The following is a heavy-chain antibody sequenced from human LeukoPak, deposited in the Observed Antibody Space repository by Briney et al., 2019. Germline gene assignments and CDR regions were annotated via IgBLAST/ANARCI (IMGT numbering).Heavy chain of an antibody. V-gene: IGHV3-21*01. CDR1: GFTFSNYN. D-gene: IGHD6-25*01. J-gene: IGHJ6*03. CDR2: ISSSSSNT. Sequence: GGSLRLSCAASGFTFSNYNMNWVRQAPGKGLEWVSSISSSSSNTYYSDSLNGRFTVTRDNANNSLYLQMNSLRAEDTAVYYCARDEVGIAAATGYYYYYMDVWGKGTTVTISS. CDR3: ARDEVGIAAATGYYYYYMDV.